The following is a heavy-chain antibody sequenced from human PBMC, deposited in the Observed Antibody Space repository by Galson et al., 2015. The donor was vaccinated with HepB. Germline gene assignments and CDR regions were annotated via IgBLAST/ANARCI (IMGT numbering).Heavy chain of an antibody. CDR2: ISTTSDYI. CDR3: ARDWGIAVTGTWWFDP. V-gene: IGHV3-21*01. Sequence: SLRLSCAASGFTFSRYNMNWVRQAPGKGLEWVSSISTTSDYIYYADSVKGRFTISRDNAKNSLYLQMNSLRAEDKAVYYCARDWGIAVTGTWWFDPWGQGTLVTVSS. D-gene: IGHD6-19*01. CDR1: GFTFSRYN. J-gene: IGHJ5*02.